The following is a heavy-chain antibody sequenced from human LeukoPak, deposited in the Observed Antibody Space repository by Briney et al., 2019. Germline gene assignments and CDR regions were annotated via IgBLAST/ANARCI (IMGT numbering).Heavy chain of an antibody. D-gene: IGHD4-17*01. CDR1: GFTFSNYW. CDR2: IRQDGSEK. V-gene: IGHV3-7*01. J-gene: IGHJ5*02. CDR3: TRDEGGGFDP. Sequence: PGGSLRLSCAASGFTFSNYWMSWVRQAPGKGLEWVANIRQDGSEKYYVDSVKGRFTISRDNAKNSLYLQMNSLRAEDTAVYYCTRDEGGGFDPWGQGTLVTVSS.